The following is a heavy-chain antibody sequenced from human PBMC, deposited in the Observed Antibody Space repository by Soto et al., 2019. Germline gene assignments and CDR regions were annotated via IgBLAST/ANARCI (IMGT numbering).Heavy chain of an antibody. CDR1: GFTFSSYG. CDR3: AREPSGDIELYYYYGMDV. D-gene: IGHD5-12*01. J-gene: IGHJ6*02. Sequence: GGSLRLSCAASGFTFSSYGMHWVRQAPGKGLEWVAVIWYDGSNKYYADSVKGRFTISRDNSKNTLYLQMNSLRAEDTAVYYCAREPSGDIELYYYYGMDVWGQGTTVTVSS. CDR2: IWYDGSNK. V-gene: IGHV3-33*01.